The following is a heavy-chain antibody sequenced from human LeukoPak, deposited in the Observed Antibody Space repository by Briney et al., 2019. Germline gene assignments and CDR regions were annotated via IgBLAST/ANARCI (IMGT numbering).Heavy chain of an antibody. CDR2: INHSGST. CDR1: GGSFSGYY. V-gene: IGHV4-34*01. D-gene: IGHD5-18*01. CDR3: VRRRYNYGFDS. J-gene: IGHJ4*02. Sequence: SSVTLSLTCAVYGGSFSGYYWSWIRQPPGKGLEWIGEINHSGSTNYNPSLKSRVTMSVDKSKNQFSLKLSSVTAADTAVFYCVRRRYNYGFDSWGQGSLVTVSS.